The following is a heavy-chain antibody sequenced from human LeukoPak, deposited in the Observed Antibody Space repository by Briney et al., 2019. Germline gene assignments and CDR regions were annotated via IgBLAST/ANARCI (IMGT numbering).Heavy chain of an antibody. V-gene: IGHV3-7*01. D-gene: IGHD3-9*01. Sequence: HTGGSLRLSCAASGFTFSSYAMSWVRQAPGKGLEWVANIKQDGSEKYYVDSVKGRFTISRDNAKNSLYLQMNSLRAEDTAVYYCARDLLDWLPGEFDYWGQGTLVTVSS. CDR1: GFTFSSYA. CDR2: IKQDGSEK. J-gene: IGHJ4*02. CDR3: ARDLLDWLPGEFDY.